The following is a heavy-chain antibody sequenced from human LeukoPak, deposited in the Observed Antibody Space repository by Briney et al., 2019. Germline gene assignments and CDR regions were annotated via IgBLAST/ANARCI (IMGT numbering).Heavy chain of an antibody. CDR1: GFTFSSFW. D-gene: IGHD4-23*01. Sequence: GGSLRLSCAASGFTFSSFWMTWVRQAPGKGLEWVASIREDGSEKTSVDSVKGRFTISRDNAKNTLYLQMNSLRAEDTAVYYCARDGVTITYYFDYWGQGTLVTVSS. V-gene: IGHV3-7*01. J-gene: IGHJ4*02. CDR3: ARDGVTITYYFDY. CDR2: IREDGSEK.